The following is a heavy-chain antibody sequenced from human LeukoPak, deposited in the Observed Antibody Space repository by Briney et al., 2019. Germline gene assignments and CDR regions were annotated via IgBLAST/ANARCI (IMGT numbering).Heavy chain of an antibody. Sequence: GGSLRLSCAASGFTFSSYGMHWVRQAPGKGLEWVAVISYDGSNKYYADSVKGRFTISRDNSKNTLYLQMNSLRAEDTAVYYCAKDLWPYNPDTYYYYGMDVWGQGTTVTVSS. CDR1: GFTFSSYG. CDR3: AKDLWPYNPDTYYYYGMDV. D-gene: IGHD1-14*01. V-gene: IGHV3-30*18. CDR2: ISYDGSNK. J-gene: IGHJ6*02.